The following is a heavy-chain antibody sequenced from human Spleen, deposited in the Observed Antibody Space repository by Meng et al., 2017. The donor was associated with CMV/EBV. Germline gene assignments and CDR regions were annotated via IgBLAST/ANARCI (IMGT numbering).Heavy chain of an antibody. Sequence: GGSLRLSCKGSGYSFTSYWIAWVRQMPGKGLEWMGIIFPGDSDTTYSPSFQGQVTISADKSISTAYLQWSSLKASDTAIYYCARQHDTSSWDNWFDPWGQGTLVTVSS. CDR2: IFPGDSDT. V-gene: IGHV5-51*01. CDR3: ARQHDTSSWDNWFDP. J-gene: IGHJ5*02. D-gene: IGHD6-13*01. CDR1: GYSFTSYW.